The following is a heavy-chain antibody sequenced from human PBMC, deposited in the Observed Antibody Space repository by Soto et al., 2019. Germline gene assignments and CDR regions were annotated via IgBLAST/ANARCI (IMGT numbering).Heavy chain of an antibody. Sequence: ETLSLTCAVSGYSISSGLYWGWIRQPPGKGLEWIGTIYRGGITYYNPSLKSRVTISIDTSKNHFSLRLSSVTATDTAVYFCAIGNPDWFDPWGQGTLVTVSS. J-gene: IGHJ5*02. V-gene: IGHV4-38-2*01. CDR2: IYRGGIT. CDR1: GYSISSGLY. CDR3: AIGNPDWFDP. D-gene: IGHD1-1*01.